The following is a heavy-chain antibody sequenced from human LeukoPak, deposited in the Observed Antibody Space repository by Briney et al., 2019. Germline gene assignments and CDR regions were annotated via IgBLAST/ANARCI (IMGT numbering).Heavy chain of an antibody. CDR1: GFTFSAYW. J-gene: IGHJ4*02. V-gene: IGHV3-74*01. CDR2: INSAGSST. CDR3: ARDGNYYDTSGLPD. Sequence: GGSLRLSCAASGFTFSAYWMHWVRQVPGKGLVWVSRINSAGSSTSYADSVKGRFTISRDNARNTLYLQMNSLGADDTGVYFCARDGNYYDTSGLPDWGQGTLVTVSS. D-gene: IGHD3-22*01.